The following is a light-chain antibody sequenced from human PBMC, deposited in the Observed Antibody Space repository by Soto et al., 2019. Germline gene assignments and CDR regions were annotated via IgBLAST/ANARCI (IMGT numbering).Light chain of an antibody. Sequence: EIVLTQSPATLSLSPGERATLSCRASRSVGDYLAWYQQKPGQSPRLLIYGASNRATGIPARFSGSGSGTDFSLTITTLEPDDFAVYYCQQRSSWPLTFGGGTKVEIE. CDR3: QQRSSWPLT. CDR1: RSVGDY. V-gene: IGKV3-11*01. CDR2: GAS. J-gene: IGKJ4*01.